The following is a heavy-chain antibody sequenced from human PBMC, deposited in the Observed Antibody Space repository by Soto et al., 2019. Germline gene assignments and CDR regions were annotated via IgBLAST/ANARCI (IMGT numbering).Heavy chain of an antibody. Sequence: EVQLLQSGGGLVQPGGPWSSSWEAPGSTFTSYSLTWVPKTPGKGLEWVAAVNPGGYSTYYADSVKGRFTISRDNSNKTLYLQMNSLRAEDTAVYYCAKDLRAGSGYDFDYRDQGTLVTVSS. V-gene: IGHV3-23*01. CDR2: VNPGGYST. CDR3: AKDLRAGSGYDFDY. CDR1: GSTFTSYS. D-gene: IGHD5-12*01. J-gene: IGHJ4*02.